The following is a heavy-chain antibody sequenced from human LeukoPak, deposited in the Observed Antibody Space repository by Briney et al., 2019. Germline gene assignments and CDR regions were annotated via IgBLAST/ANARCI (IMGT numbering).Heavy chain of an antibody. CDR3: AKGTSSWFRIASFDY. CDR2: ISGGGHST. D-gene: IGHD6-13*01. V-gene: IGHV3-23*01. Sequence: GGSLRLSCAAPGFIFTSYAMNWVRQAPGRGLEWVSPISGGGHSTYYTDSVKGRFTISRDNSKNTVYLQVNSLTAEDTAVYYCAKGTSSWFRIASFDYWGQGTLVTVSS. CDR1: GFIFTSYA. J-gene: IGHJ4*02.